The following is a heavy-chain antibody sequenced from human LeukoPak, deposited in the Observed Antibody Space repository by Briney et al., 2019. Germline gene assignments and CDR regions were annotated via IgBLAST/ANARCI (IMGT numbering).Heavy chain of an antibody. D-gene: IGHD2-2*01. J-gene: IGHJ5*02. CDR2: INPNSGGT. CDR3: ARLGGDIVVVPAATIGSGWFDP. CDR1: GYTFTGYY. Sequence: ASVKVSCKASGYTFTGYYMRWVRQAPGQGLEWMGWINPNSGGTNYAQKFQGRVTMTRDTSISTAYMELSRLRSDDTAVYYCARLGGDIVVVPAATIGSGWFDPWGQGTLVTVSS. V-gene: IGHV1-2*02.